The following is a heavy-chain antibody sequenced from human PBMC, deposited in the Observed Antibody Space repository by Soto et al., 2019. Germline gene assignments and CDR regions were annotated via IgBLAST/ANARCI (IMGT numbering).Heavy chain of an antibody. J-gene: IGHJ6*02. Sequence: GASVKVSCKASGGTFSSYSISWVRQAPGQGLEWMGGIIPIFGTANYAQKFHGRVTITADESTSTAYMELSSLRSEDTAVDDCARGDIVVVTAATYYYYGMDVWGQGTTVTVSS. CDR2: IIPIFGTA. CDR3: ARGDIVVVTAATYYYYGMDV. CDR1: GGTFSSYS. D-gene: IGHD2-2*01. V-gene: IGHV1-69*13.